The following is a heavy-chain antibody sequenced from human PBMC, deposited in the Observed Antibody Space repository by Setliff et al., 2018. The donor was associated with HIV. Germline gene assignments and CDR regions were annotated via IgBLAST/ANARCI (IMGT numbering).Heavy chain of an antibody. CDR2: IYQNGIA. J-gene: IGHJ3*01. CDR1: GVSISSRNW. CDR3: ARGGDYYDSSGARAGFDF. Sequence: SETLSLTCGVSGVSISSRNWWSWVRQAPGKGLEWIGEIYQNGIANYNRSFKSRVTMSLDKSKNEVSLKLSSLTAADTAVYYCARGGDYYDSSGARAGFDFWGQGTMVTVSS. V-gene: IGHV4-4*02. D-gene: IGHD3-22*01.